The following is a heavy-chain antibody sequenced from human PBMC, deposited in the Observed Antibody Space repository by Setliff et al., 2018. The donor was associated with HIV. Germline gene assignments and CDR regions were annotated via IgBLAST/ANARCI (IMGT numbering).Heavy chain of an antibody. Sequence: VASVKVSCKSSGYTFTNYGFTWVRQAPGQGLEWMGWISAYNGNTNFAHKLQGRVTMTTDTSTNTAYMELRSLRSDDTAVYYCARAGYYDSSGYYGLGAFDIWGQGTMVTVSS. CDR1: GYTFTNYG. J-gene: IGHJ3*02. CDR3: ARAGYYDSSGYYGLGAFDI. CDR2: ISAYNGNT. V-gene: IGHV1-18*01. D-gene: IGHD3-22*01.